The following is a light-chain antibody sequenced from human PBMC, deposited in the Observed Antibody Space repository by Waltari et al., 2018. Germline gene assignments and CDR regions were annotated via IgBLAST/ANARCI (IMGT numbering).Light chain of an antibody. Sequence: DIQMTQSPSSLSASVGDRVTITCRASQNINTYLNWYQQRPGKAPKLLIHSSSSVQSGVPSRFSGSASGTDFTLTISSLQPEDFATNYCQQTYSTLRTFGQGTKVEIK. CDR3: QQTYSTLRT. V-gene: IGKV1-39*01. CDR2: SSS. CDR1: QNINTY. J-gene: IGKJ1*01.